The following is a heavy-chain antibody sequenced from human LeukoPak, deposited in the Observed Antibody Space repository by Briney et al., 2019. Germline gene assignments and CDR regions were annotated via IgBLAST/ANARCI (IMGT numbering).Heavy chain of an antibody. D-gene: IGHD5-24*01. J-gene: IGHJ4*02. CDR3: ARGDGHYYNFGD. CDR2: IKQDGSET. CDR1: GFTFSTYS. V-gene: IGHV3-7*04. Sequence: GGSLRLSCAASGFTFSTYSMSWLRQAPGKGLEWVGNIKQDGSETKSVDSVKGRFTISRDNAKNSLYLQLNSLRAEDTAVYYCARGDGHYYNFGDWGQGTLVAVSS.